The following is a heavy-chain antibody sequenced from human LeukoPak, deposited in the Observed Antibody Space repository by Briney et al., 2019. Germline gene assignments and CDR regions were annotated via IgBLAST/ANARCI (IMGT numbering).Heavy chain of an antibody. CDR3: ARISATWGSYYYYGMDV. D-gene: IGHD7-27*01. Sequence: PSETLSLTCAVYGGSFTGYYWRWIRQPPGQGLEWIGEINHSGSTKYNPSLKSRVTISVDTSKNQFSLKLSSVTAADTAVYYCARISATWGSYYYYGMDVWGQGTTVTVSS. J-gene: IGHJ6*02. CDR2: INHSGST. V-gene: IGHV4-34*01. CDR1: GGSFTGYY.